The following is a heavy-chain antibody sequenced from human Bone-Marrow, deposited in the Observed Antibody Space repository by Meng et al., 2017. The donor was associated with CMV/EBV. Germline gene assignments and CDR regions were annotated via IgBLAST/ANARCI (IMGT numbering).Heavy chain of an antibody. CDR2: ISSSGSTI. D-gene: IGHD3-22*01. Sequence: GGSLRLSCAASGFTFSDYYMSWIRQAPGKGLEWVSYISSSGSTIYYADSVKGRFTISRDNAKNTLYLQMNSLRAEDTAVYYCARDYYDSSGYRNWFDPWGQGTLVTVSS. V-gene: IGHV3-11*04. J-gene: IGHJ5*02. CDR1: GFTFSDYY. CDR3: ARDYYDSSGYRNWFDP.